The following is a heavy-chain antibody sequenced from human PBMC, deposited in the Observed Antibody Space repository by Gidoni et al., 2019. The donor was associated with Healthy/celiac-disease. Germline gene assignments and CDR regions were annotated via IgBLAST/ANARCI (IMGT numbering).Heavy chain of an antibody. J-gene: IGHJ6*02. D-gene: IGHD3-22*01. CDR2: ISSSSSYI. CDR1: GFAFISYS. V-gene: IGHV3-21*01. CDR3: AREYYYDSSGYYYYYGMDV. Sequence: VPLAESGGGLVKPGGSLRLSCDASGFAFISYSMNWVRPAPGKGLEWVSSISSSSSYIDYADSVKGRFTISRENAKNSLYLQMSSLGGEDTAVYYCAREYYYDSSGYYYYYGMDVWGQGTTVTVSS.